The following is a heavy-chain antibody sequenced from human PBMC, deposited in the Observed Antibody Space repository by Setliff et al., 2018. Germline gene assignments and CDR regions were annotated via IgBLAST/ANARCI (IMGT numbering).Heavy chain of an antibody. CDR2: IFYSGRT. Sequence: SETLSLTCTVSGGPFSGASIWSWIRQPPGKGLEFIGSIFYSGRTFYNPSLKSRVTISVDTSKNQFSLTLSSVTAADTAVYYCARLPNYVWGSPVDYWGQGTLVTVSS. D-gene: IGHD3-16*01. CDR3: ARLPNYVWGSPVDY. CDR1: GGPFSGAS. V-gene: IGHV4-59*05. J-gene: IGHJ4*02.